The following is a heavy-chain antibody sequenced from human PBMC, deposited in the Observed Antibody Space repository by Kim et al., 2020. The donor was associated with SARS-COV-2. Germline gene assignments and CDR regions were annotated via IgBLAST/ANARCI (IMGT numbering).Heavy chain of an antibody. J-gene: IGHJ6*02. V-gene: IGHV3-15*01. CDR2: IKSKTDGGTT. CDR1: GFTFSNAW. Sequence: GGSLRLSCAASGFTFSNAWMSWVRQAPGKGLEWVGRIKSKTDGGTTDYAAPVKGRFTISRDDSKNTLYLQMNSLKTEDTAVYYCTTGGSGSRISHYYYYYGMDVWGQGTTVTVSS. CDR3: TTGGSGSRISHYYYYYGMDV. D-gene: IGHD3-10*01.